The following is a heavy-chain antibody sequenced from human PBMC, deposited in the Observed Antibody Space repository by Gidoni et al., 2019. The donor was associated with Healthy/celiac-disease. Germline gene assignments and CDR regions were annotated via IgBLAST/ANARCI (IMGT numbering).Heavy chain of an antibody. V-gene: IGHV4-30-4*01. CDR1: GCSFTSCDYY. CDR3: ARGIKNCGGDCYSVFHFDY. Sequence: QVQLQASGPGLVKPSQTLSLTCTVSGCSFTSCDYYWSWIRQPPGKGLEWIGYIYYSGSTYYNPSLKSRVTISVDTSKNQFSLKLSSVTAADTAVYYCARGIKNCGGDCYSVFHFDYWGQGTLVTVSS. CDR2: IYYSGST. J-gene: IGHJ4*02. D-gene: IGHD2-21*01.